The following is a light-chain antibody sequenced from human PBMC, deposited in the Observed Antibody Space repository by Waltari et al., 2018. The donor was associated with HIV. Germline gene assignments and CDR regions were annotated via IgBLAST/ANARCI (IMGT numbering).Light chain of an antibody. V-gene: IGKV1-39*01. Sequence: DIQMTQSPFTLPASVGDRVTITCRASQTIKNYLNWYQQKPGKAPKVLIHAASSLQSGVPSRFSVSGSVTDFTLTISSLQPEDFATYYCQQSYNPPYSFGQGTKLDIK. CDR3: QQSYNPPYS. CDR1: QTIKNY. J-gene: IGKJ2*03. CDR2: AAS.